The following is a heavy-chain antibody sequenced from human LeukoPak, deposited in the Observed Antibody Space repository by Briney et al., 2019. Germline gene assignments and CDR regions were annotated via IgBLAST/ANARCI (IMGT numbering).Heavy chain of an antibody. CDR2: ISHTGGDT. J-gene: IGHJ3*02. CDR3: AKGAIQYASSPEAFDI. CDR1: GFTFRNYA. Sequence: GGSLRLSCAAFGFTFRNYAVSWVRQAPGKGLEWVSHISHTGGDTYYADSVKGRFTISRDNSKNTLLLQMNSLRAEDTAIYYCAKGAIQYASSPEAFDIWGQGTTVTVSS. V-gene: IGHV3-23*01. D-gene: IGHD6-6*01.